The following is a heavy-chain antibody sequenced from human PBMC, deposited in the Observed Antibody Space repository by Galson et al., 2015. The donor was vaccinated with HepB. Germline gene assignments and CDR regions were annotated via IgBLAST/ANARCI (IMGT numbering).Heavy chain of an antibody. V-gene: IGHV2-5*02. CDR2: VYWDKEK. Sequence: PALVKPTQTLTLTCNLSGISVTSNGAGVAWIRQPPGKALEWLAVVYWDKEKRFRPSLKSRLTITWDTSKNQVVLTMANMQYVDTGTYYCTFLRPERFGEYFDVWGRGTLATVSS. CDR3: TFLRPERFGEYFDV. D-gene: IGHD3-10*01. J-gene: IGHJ2*01. CDR1: GISVTSNGAG.